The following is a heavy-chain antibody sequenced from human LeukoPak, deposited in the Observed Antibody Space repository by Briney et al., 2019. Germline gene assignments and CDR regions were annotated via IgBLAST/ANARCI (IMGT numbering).Heavy chain of an antibody. V-gene: IGHV2-70*01. CDR1: GFSLSISGMC. Sequence: ESGPALVKPTQTLTLTCTFSGFSLSISGMCVSWIRQPPGKALEWLALIDWDDDKYYSTSLKTRLTISKDTSKNQVVLTMTNMDPVDTATYYCARTKMTTQTYYFDYWGQGTLVTVSS. CDR3: ARTKMTTQTYYFDY. D-gene: IGHD5-24*01. J-gene: IGHJ4*02. CDR2: IDWDDDK.